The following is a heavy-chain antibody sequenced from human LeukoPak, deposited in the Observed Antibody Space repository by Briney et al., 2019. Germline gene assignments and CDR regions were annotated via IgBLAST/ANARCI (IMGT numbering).Heavy chain of an antibody. D-gene: IGHD6-13*01. CDR3: AKRSLALAAVDY. CDR2: VSGSGGST. Sequence: GGSLRLSCAASGFTHRNYAMSWVRQAPGKGLEWVSAVSGSGGSTYYADSVKGRFTISRDNSKNTLSLQMNSLRAEDTAVYYCAKRSLALAAVDYWGQGTLVTVSS. CDR1: GFTHRNYA. J-gene: IGHJ4*02. V-gene: IGHV3-23*01.